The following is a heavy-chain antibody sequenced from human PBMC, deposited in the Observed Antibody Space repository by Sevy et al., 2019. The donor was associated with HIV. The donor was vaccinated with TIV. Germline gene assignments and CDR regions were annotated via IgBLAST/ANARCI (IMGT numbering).Heavy chain of an antibody. D-gene: IGHD3-10*01. CDR2: ISWNSGSI. J-gene: IGHJ6*02. V-gene: IGHV3-9*01. CDR1: GFTFDDYA. Sequence: GGSLRLSCAASGFTFDDYAMHWVRQAPGKGLEWVSGISWNSGSIGYADSVKGRFTISRDNAKNSLYLQMNSLRAEDTAWYCCAEDIARITMVRGRSYKRHQNYGMDVWGQGTTVTVSS. CDR3: AEDIARITMVRGRSYKRHQNYGMDV.